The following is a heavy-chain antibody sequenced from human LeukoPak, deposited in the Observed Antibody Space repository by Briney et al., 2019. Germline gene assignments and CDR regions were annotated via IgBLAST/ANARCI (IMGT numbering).Heavy chain of an antibody. V-gene: IGHV3-30-3*01. CDR2: ISYDGSNK. D-gene: IGHD3-22*01. CDR3: ARASDSSGYYDY. J-gene: IGHJ4*02. CDR1: GFTFSSYA. Sequence: GGSLRLSCAASGFTFSSYAMHWVRQAPGKGLEWVAVISYDGSNKYYADSVKGRFTISRDNAKNTLYLQMNSLRAEDTAVYYCARASDSSGYYDYWGQGTLVTVSS.